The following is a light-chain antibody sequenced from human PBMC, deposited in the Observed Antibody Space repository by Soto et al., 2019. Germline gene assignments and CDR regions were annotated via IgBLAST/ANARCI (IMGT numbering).Light chain of an antibody. J-gene: IGLJ2*01. CDR1: KLGDKY. V-gene: IGLV3-1*01. CDR3: QAWDSSTSVV. CDR2: EDN. Sequence: SYELTQPPSVSVSPGQTASITCSGNKLGDKYVCWYQHRPGQSPVLVIYEDNKRPSGIPERFSGSNSGSTATLTIRGTQAMDEADYYCQAWDSSTSVVFGGGTKVTVL.